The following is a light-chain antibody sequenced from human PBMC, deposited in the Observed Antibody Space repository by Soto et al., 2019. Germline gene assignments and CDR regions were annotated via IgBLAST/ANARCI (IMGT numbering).Light chain of an antibody. J-gene: IGLJ2*01. CDR2: EDN. CDR3: QSYDSSTLV. Sequence: NFMLTQPHSVSESPGKTVNISCTRSSGSIASNYVQWYQQRPGSAPTTVIYEDNQRPSGVPDRFSGSIDSSSNSASLTISGLKTEDEADYYCQSYDSSTLVFGGGTKLTVL. V-gene: IGLV6-57*04. CDR1: SGSIASNY.